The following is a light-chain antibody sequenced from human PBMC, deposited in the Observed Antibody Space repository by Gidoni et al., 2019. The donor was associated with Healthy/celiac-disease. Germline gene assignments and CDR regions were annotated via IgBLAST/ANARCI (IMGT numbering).Light chain of an antibody. CDR1: NIGSKS. Sequence: SYVLTQPPSVSVAPGPTARITCGGNNIGSKSGHWYQQKPGQAPVLGVYDDSDRPSGIPGRFSGSNSGNTATLTISRVEAGDEADYYCQVWDSSSDHWVFGGGTKLTVL. CDR2: DDS. CDR3: QVWDSSSDHWV. V-gene: IGLV3-21*02. J-gene: IGLJ3*02.